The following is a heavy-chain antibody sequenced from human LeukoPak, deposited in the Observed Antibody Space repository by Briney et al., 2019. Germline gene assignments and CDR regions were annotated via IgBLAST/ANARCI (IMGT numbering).Heavy chain of an antibody. CDR2: ISYDGSNK. Sequence: GGSLRLSCAASGFTFSSYGMHWVRQAPGKGLEWVAVISYDGSNKYYADSVKGRFTISRDNSKNTLYLQMNSLRAEDTAVYYCAKVGDFWSGERAFDPWGQGTLVTVSS. D-gene: IGHD3-3*01. J-gene: IGHJ5*02. CDR3: AKVGDFWSGERAFDP. CDR1: GFTFSSYG. V-gene: IGHV3-30*18.